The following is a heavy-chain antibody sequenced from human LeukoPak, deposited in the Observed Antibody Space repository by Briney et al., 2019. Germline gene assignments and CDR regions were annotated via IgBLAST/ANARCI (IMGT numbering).Heavy chain of an antibody. D-gene: IGHD1-7*01. V-gene: IGHV1-24*01. CDR1: GYTLTELS. Sequence: APVKVSCKVSGYTLTELSMHWVRQAPGKGLEWMGGFDPEDGETIYAQKFQGRVTMTEDTSTDTAYMELSSLRSDDTAVYYCARDVRGAGLELRKYDYWGQGTLVSVSS. CDR3: ARDVRGAGLELRKYDY. CDR2: FDPEDGET. J-gene: IGHJ4*02.